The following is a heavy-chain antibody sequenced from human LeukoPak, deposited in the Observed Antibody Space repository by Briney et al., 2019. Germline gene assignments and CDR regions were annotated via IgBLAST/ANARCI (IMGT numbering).Heavy chain of an antibody. Sequence: ASVKVSCKASGGTFSSYAISWVRQAPGQGLEWMGGIIPIFGTANYAQKFQGRVTITADESTSTAYMELSSLRSEDTAVYYCAGHSSSSVLSDYWGQGTLVTVSS. D-gene: IGHD6-6*01. J-gene: IGHJ4*02. CDR1: GGTFSSYA. V-gene: IGHV1-69*13. CDR2: IIPIFGTA. CDR3: AGHSSSSVLSDY.